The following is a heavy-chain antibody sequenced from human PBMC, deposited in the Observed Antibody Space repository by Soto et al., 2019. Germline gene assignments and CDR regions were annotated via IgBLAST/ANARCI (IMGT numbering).Heavy chain of an antibody. Sequence: QVQLVQSGAEMKKPGASVTVSCKASGYTFTYYHIHWVRQAPGQGLEWMGIINPNGGDTTYAQKLQGNVTMTRDTSTTTVYMEVSSLRSEDTALYYCAGVPYRYGFLFYLDFWGQGTLVTVSS. D-gene: IGHD5-18*01. J-gene: IGHJ4*02. CDR1: GYTFTYYH. CDR2: INPNGGDT. CDR3: AGVPYRYGFLFYLDF. V-gene: IGHV1-46*04.